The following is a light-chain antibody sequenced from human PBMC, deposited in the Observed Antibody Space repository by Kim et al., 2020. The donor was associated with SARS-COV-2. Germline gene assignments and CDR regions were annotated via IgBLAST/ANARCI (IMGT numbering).Light chain of an antibody. CDR3: QQYISSPRT. CDR1: QSVSSNH. J-gene: IGKJ1*01. V-gene: IGKV3-20*01. Sequence: SPGERATLSCRASQSVSSNHLAWYQQKPGQAPRLLIYATSTRATGIPDRFSGSGSGTDFTLTISRLEPEDFAVYYCQQYISSPRTFGQGTKVDIK. CDR2: ATS.